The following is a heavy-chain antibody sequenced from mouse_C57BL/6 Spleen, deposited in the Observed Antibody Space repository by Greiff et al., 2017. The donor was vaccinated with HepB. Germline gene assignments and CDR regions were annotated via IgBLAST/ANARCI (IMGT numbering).Heavy chain of an antibody. D-gene: IGHD2-12*01. CDR1: GFNIKDDY. J-gene: IGHJ4*01. Sequence: EVQLQQSGAELVRPGASVKLSCTASGFNIKDDYMHWVKQRPEQGLEWIGWIDPENGDTEYASKFQGKATITADTSSNTAYLQLSSLTSEDTAVYYCTTKGSYGVDYWGQGTSVTVSS. CDR3: TTKGSYGVDY. CDR2: IDPENGDT. V-gene: IGHV14-4*01.